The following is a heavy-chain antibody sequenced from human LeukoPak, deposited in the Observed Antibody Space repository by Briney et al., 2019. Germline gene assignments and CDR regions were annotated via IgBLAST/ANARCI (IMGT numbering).Heavy chain of an antibody. Sequence: GGSLTLSCAPSGLTFSSYAMHWVRHAPGKGREWVADISYDGSNKYYADSVKRRFTISRDNSKNTLYLQMNSLRAEDTAVYYCARNIPVTRWGYWGQGTLVTVSS. CDR1: GLTFSSYA. CDR3: ARNIPVTRWGY. CDR2: ISYDGSNK. D-gene: IGHD2-21*01. J-gene: IGHJ4*02. V-gene: IGHV3-30-3*01.